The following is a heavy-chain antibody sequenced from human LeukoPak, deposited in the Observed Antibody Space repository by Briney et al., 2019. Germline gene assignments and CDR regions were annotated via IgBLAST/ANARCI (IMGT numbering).Heavy chain of an antibody. J-gene: IGHJ4*02. Sequence: SETLSLTCTVSGGSISSYYWNWIRQAPGKGLEWIGFIYSSGSTNYNPSLKSRVTMSVDTSKNQFPLKLRSVTDADTAVYHCARGGSSTWRIGYYFDFWGQGTLVTVSS. CDR3: ARGGSSTWRIGYYFDF. D-gene: IGHD6-13*01. CDR1: GGSISSYY. V-gene: IGHV4-59*01. CDR2: IYSSGST.